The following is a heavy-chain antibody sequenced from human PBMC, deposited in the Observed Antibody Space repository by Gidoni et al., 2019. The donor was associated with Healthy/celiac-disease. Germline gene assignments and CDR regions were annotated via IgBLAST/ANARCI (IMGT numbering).Heavy chain of an antibody. D-gene: IGHD3-10*01. J-gene: IGHJ3*02. CDR1: GGSFVGYY. Sequence: QVQLQQWGAGLLTPSETLSLTSPVSGGSFVGYYWRCIRQPPGKGLEWIGEINHSGSPNYNPSLKSRVTISVDTSKNQFSLKLSSVTAADTAVYYCARVTVRITMVRGVKPPSSRGAFDIWGQGTMVTVSS. CDR2: INHSGSP. V-gene: IGHV4-34*01. CDR3: ARVTVRITMVRGVKPPSSRGAFDI.